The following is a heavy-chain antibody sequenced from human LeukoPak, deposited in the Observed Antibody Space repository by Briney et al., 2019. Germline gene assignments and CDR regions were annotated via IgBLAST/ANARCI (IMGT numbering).Heavy chain of an antibody. CDR1: GFTFSSYA. V-gene: IGHV3-30*04. J-gene: IGHJ6*02. CDR3: AREFVDGFWSGYPLGMDV. Sequence: GRSLRLSCAASGFTFSSYAMHWVRQAPGKGLEWVAVISYDGSNKYYADSVKGRFTISRDNSKNTLYLQMNSLRAEDTAVYYCAREFVDGFWSGYPLGMDVWGQGTTVTVSS. D-gene: IGHD3-3*01. CDR2: ISYDGSNK.